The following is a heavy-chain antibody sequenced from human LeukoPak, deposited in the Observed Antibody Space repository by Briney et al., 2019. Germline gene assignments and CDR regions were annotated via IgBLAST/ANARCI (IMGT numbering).Heavy chain of an antibody. D-gene: IGHD3-22*01. CDR3: ARVLYYYDGSGPFDY. CDR2: INPNSGGT. J-gene: IGHJ4*02. V-gene: IGHV1-2*02. CDR1: GYTFTGYY. Sequence: ASVKVSCKASGYTFTGYYMHWVRQAPGQGLEWMGWINPNSGGTNYAQKFQGRVTMTRDTSISTAYMELSRLRSDDTAVYYCARVLYYYDGSGPFDYWGQGTLVTVSS.